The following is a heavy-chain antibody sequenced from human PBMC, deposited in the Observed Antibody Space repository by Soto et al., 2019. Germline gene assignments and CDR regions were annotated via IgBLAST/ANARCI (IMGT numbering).Heavy chain of an antibody. CDR2: IYYSGTT. J-gene: IGHJ5*02. Sequence: SETLSLTCTVSGDSITSNSYFWAWIRQPPGKGLEWIGSIYYSGTTYYNPSLKSRVTISVDRSKNQFSLKLSSVTAADTAVYYCARSDFTMVRGVIHWFDPWGQGTLVTVSS. D-gene: IGHD3-10*01. CDR3: ARSDFTMVRGVIHWFDP. CDR1: GDSITSNSYF. V-gene: IGHV4-39*01.